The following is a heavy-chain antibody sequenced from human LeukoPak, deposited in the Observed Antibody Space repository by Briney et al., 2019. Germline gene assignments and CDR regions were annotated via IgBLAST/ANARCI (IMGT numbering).Heavy chain of an antibody. Sequence: GGSLRLSCAASGFTFSSYAMTWVRHAPGQGLEWVSVISGGGGNTYYAGSVKGRFTISRDNSKNTLYLQMNSRRAEDTAVYYCAKSVKPLFGVVDYWGQGTLVTVSS. CDR2: ISGGGGNT. CDR3: AKSVKPLFGVVDY. D-gene: IGHD3-3*01. CDR1: GFTFSSYA. V-gene: IGHV3-23*01. J-gene: IGHJ4*02.